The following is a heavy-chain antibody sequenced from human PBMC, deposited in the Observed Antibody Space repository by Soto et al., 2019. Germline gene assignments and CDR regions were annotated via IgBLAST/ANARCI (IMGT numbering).Heavy chain of an antibody. J-gene: IGHJ4*02. CDR1: GYSFSEFR. V-gene: IGHV1-2*02. CDR2: VNPINGNT. Sequence: QVQLVQSGAEGKKPGASVKVSCKTSGYSFSEFRMHWVRQAPGQGLEWMGWVNPINGNTNYAQDYQGSVTMTRDASTKTVYMELSSLTSDDTSTVYCARENWHFDYWGQGTLIIVSS. CDR3: ARENWHFDY.